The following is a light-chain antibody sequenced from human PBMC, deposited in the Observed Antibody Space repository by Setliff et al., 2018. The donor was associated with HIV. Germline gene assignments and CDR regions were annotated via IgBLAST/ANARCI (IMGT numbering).Light chain of an antibody. J-gene: IGLJ2*01. CDR2: ENY. V-gene: IGLV6-57*01. CDR1: SGSIASNY. CDR3: QSYDSSSQV. Sequence: TQPHSVSESPGKTVTISCTRSSGSIASNYVQWFQQRPGSSPTTVIYENYQRPSGVPDRFSGSIDFSSNSASLTISGLEAADESDYYCQSYDSSSQVFGGGTKVTVL.